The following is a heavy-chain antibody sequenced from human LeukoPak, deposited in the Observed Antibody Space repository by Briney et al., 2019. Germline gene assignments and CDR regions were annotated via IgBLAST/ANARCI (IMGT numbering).Heavy chain of an antibody. Sequence: ASVKVSCKASGYTFTSYGISWVRQAPGQGLEWMGGIIPIFGTANYAQKFQGRVTITADESTSTAYMELSSLRSEDTAVYYCARVEVRGVSWGQGTLVTVSS. D-gene: IGHD3-10*01. CDR3: ARVEVRGVS. CDR1: GYTFTSYG. V-gene: IGHV1-69*13. J-gene: IGHJ4*02. CDR2: IIPIFGTA.